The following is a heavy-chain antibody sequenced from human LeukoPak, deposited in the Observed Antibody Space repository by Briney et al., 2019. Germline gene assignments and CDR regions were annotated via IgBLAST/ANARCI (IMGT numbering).Heavy chain of an antibody. V-gene: IGHV4-59*01. CDR2: IYYSGST. CDR3: ARVIRSRDAFDI. J-gene: IGHJ3*02. CDR1: GGSISSYY. Sequence: TSETLSLTCTVSGGSISSYYWSWIRQPPGKGLEWVGYIYYSGSTNYNPSLKSRVTISVDTSKNQFSLKLSSVTAADTAVYYCARVIRSRDAFDIWGQGTMVTVS. D-gene: IGHD1-26*01.